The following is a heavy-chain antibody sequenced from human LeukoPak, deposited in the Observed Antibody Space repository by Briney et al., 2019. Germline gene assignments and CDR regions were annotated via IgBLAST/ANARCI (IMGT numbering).Heavy chain of an antibody. CDR1: GGSFSNYY. CDR3: ARNGNEYSSSSEGWFDP. CDR2: IYHSGST. J-gene: IGHJ5*02. Sequence: SETLSLTCAGYGGSFSNYYWSWIRQLPGKGLEWIGSIYHSGSTYYNPSLKSRVTISVDTSKNQFSLKLSSVTAADTAVYYCARNGNEYSSSSEGWFDPWGQGTLVTVSS. V-gene: IGHV4-34*01. D-gene: IGHD6-6*01.